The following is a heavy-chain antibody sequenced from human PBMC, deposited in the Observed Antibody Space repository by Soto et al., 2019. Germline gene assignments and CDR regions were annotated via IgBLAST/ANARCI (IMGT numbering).Heavy chain of an antibody. D-gene: IGHD3-16*01. CDR1: GFTFSSYG. CDR2: ISYDGSNK. V-gene: IGHV3-30*18. CDR3: AKAGGGGDYGYVSMGDY. J-gene: IGHJ4*02. Sequence: QVQLVESGGGVVQPGRSLRLSCAASGFTFSSYGMHWVRQAPGKGLEWVAVISYDGSNKYYADSVKGRFTISRDNSKNTLYLQMNSLRAEDTAVYYCAKAGGGGDYGYVSMGDYWGQGTLVTVSS.